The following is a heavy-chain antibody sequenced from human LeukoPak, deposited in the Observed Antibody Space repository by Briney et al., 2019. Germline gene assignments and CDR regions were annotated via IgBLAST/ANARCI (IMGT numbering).Heavy chain of an antibody. CDR3: AKDFDY. V-gene: IGHV3-23*01. CDR2: ISSNGHYT. Sequence: PGGSLRLSCGVSGFTFSSYAMNWVRQAPGKGLEWVAAISSNGHYTYYADSVKGRFTISRDNSKNTLYLQMNSLRAEDTAVYYCAKDFDYWGQGTLVTVSS. CDR1: GFTFSSYA. J-gene: IGHJ4*02.